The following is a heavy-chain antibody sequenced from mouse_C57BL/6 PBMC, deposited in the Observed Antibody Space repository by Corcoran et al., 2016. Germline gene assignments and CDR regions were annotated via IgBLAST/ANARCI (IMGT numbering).Heavy chain of an antibody. CDR2: INPNNGGT. CDR1: GYTFTDYY. D-gene: IGHD2-1*01. Sequence: EVQLQQSGPELVKPGASVKISCKASGYTFTDYYMNWVKQSHGKSLEWIGDINPNNGGTSYNQKFKGKATLTVDKSSGTAYMELRSLTSEDSAVYYCARRGYGNSYYFDYWGQGTTLTVSS. V-gene: IGHV1-26*01. CDR3: ARRGYGNSYYFDY. J-gene: IGHJ2*01.